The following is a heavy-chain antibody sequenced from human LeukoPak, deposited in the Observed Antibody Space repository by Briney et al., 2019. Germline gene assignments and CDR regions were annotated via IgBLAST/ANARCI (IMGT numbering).Heavy chain of an antibody. J-gene: IGHJ5*02. Sequence: SETLSLTCAVSGGSISSSNWWSWVRQPPGKGLEWIGEIYHSGSTNYYPSLKSRVTISVDKSKNQFSLKLSSVTAADTAVYYCARVRRDCSGGSCYLKWFDPWGQGTLVTVSS. CDR1: GGSISSSNW. D-gene: IGHD2-15*01. V-gene: IGHV4-4*02. CDR3: ARVRRDCSGGSCYLKWFDP. CDR2: IYHSGST.